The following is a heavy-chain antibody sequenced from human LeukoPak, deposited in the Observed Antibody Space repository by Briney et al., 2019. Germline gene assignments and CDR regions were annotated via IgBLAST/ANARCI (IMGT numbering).Heavy chain of an antibody. Sequence: SETLSLTCTVSYGSISSNSYYWGWIRQPPGKGLEWIGTIYYSGSTYYNPSLKSRVTISVDTSKNQFSLKLSSVTAADTAVYYCARSHGSGSYYNLNDYWGQGTLVTVSS. J-gene: IGHJ4*02. CDR2: IYYSGST. CDR3: ARSHGSGSYYNLNDY. V-gene: IGHV4-39*07. CDR1: YGSISSNSYY. D-gene: IGHD3-10*01.